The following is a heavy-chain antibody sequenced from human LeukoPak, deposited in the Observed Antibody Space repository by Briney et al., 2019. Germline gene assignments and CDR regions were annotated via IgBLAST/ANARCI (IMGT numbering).Heavy chain of an antibody. CDR3: ARRRHFGYYGSGSCFDY. CDR2: IYPVESDT. D-gene: IGHD3-10*01. J-gene: IGHJ4*02. Sequence: GESLKISCKGSGYSFTSYWIGWVRQMPGKGLEWMGIIYPVESDTRYSPSFQGQVTISADKSISTAYLQWSSLKASDTAMYYCARRRHFGYYGSGSCFDYWGQGTLVTVSS. CDR1: GYSFTSYW. V-gene: IGHV5-51*01.